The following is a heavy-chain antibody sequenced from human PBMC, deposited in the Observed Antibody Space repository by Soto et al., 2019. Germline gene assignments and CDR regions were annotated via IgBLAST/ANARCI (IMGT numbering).Heavy chain of an antibody. D-gene: IGHD3-22*01. V-gene: IGHV1-69*12. CDR1: GGTFSSYA. J-gene: IGHJ5*02. CDR2: IIPIFGTA. CDR3: ARDRGPSSGYYPDWFDP. Sequence: QVQLVQSGAEVKKPGSSVKVSCKASGGTFSSYAITWVRQAPGQGLEWMGGIIPIFGTANYAQKFQGRVTITADESTSTAYMELSSLRSEDTALYYCARDRGPSSGYYPDWFDPWGKGTLVTVSS.